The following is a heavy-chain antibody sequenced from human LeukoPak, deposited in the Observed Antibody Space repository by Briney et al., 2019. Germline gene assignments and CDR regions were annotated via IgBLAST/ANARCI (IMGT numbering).Heavy chain of an antibody. CDR2: INPNSGGT. D-gene: IGHD3-3*01. Sequence: GASVKVSCKASGYTFTGYYMHWVRQAPGQGLEWMGWINPNSGGTNYAQKFQGRVTMTRDTSISTAYMELSRLRSDDTTVYYCASPRDDYDLLELDPWGQGTLVTVSS. CDR3: ASPRDDYDLLELDP. CDR1: GYTFTGYY. V-gene: IGHV1-2*02. J-gene: IGHJ5*02.